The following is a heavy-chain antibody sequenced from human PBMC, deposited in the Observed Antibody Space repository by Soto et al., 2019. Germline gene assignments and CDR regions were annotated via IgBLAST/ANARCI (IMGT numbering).Heavy chain of an antibody. CDR1: GGSISSGGYA. D-gene: IGHD2-21*02. V-gene: IGHV4-30-2*01. J-gene: IGHJ4*02. Sequence: PSETLSLTSAVSGGSISSGGYAWAWIRQPPGKGLEWVGYIYQSGSTYYNPSLKSRVTIAADRSKNQFSLNLASVTAADTAVYYCARSYSGGDAYFDYWGQGTVVTVS. CDR3: ARSYSGGDAYFDY. CDR2: IYQSGST.